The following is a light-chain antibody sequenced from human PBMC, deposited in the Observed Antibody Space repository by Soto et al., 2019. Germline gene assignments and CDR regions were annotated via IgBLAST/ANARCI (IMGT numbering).Light chain of an antibody. J-gene: IGKJ2*01. CDR3: HQYCSAASYT. V-gene: IGKV3-20*01. Sequence: EIVLTQSPGTLSLSPGERATLSCRASQSGSSSTYLAWYQQKPGQAPRLLIYGASSRATGIPDRCSGSGSATDFTLTIIRLEPEDFAVYYCHQYCSAASYTFGQGTKLEIK. CDR2: GAS. CDR1: QSGSSSTY.